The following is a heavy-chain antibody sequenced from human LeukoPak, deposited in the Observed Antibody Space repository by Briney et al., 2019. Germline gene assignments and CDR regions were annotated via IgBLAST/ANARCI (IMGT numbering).Heavy chain of an antibody. Sequence: GGSLRLSCAASGFTLSSYWMSWVRQAPGKGLEWVANIKQDGSEKYYVDSVKGRFTISRDNAKNSLYLQMNSLRAEDTAVYYCARGRYNWNDGYFDYWGQGTLVTVSS. CDR1: GFTLSSYW. D-gene: IGHD1-20*01. CDR2: IKQDGSEK. J-gene: IGHJ4*02. V-gene: IGHV3-7*01. CDR3: ARGRYNWNDGYFDY.